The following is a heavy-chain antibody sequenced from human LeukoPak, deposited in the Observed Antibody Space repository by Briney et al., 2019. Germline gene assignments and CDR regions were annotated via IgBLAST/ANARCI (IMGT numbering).Heavy chain of an antibody. CDR3: ARVQVYYMDV. J-gene: IGHJ6*03. V-gene: IGHV1-69*06. CDR1: GYTFISYG. CDR2: IIPIFGTA. Sequence: ASVKVSCKASGYTFISYGITWVRQAPGQGLEWMGGIIPIFGTANYAQKFQGRVTITADKSTSTAYMELSSLRSEDTAVYYCARVQVYYMDVWGKGTTVTVSS.